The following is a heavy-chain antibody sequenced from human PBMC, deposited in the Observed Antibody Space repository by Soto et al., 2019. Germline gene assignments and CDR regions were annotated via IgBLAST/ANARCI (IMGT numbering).Heavy chain of an antibody. CDR2: INHSGST. V-gene: IGHV4-34*01. Sequence: SETLSLTCAVYGGSFSGYYWSWIRQPPGKGLEWIGEINHSGSTNYNPSLKSRVTISVDTSKNQFSLKLSSVTAADTAVYYCARDLKDDYVWGSYRYNYFDYWGQGTLVTVSS. CDR3: ARDLKDDYVWGSYRYNYFDY. D-gene: IGHD3-16*02. J-gene: IGHJ4*02. CDR1: GGSFSGYY.